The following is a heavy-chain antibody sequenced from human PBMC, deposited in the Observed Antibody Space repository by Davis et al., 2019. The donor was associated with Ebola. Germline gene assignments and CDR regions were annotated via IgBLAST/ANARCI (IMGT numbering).Heavy chain of an antibody. CDR2: IKQDGSGK. D-gene: IGHD1-26*01. Sequence: PGGSLRLSCAASGFAFSNYWMSWVRQAPGKGLERVATIKQDGSGKSDVDSVKGRFTISRDNSKNTLYLQMNGLRVEDTAIYYCAKDTSNIWFDIWGQGTNVTVSS. CDR1: GFAFSNYW. CDR3: AKDTSNIWFDI. V-gene: IGHV3-7*03. J-gene: IGHJ3*02.